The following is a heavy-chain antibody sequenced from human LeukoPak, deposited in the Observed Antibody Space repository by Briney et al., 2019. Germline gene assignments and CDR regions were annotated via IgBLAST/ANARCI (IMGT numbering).Heavy chain of an antibody. CDR1: GGSFSGYY. V-gene: IGHV4-34*01. J-gene: IGHJ4*02. CDR2: INHSGST. CDR3: ASGSPSFHSSGWYRTNFAFDY. Sequence: SETLSLTCAVYGGSFSGYYWSWIRQPPGKGLEWSGEINHSGSTNYNPSLKSRVTISVDTSKNQFSLKLSPVTAADTAVYYCASGSPSFHSSGWYRTNFAFDYWGQGTLVTVSS. D-gene: IGHD6-19*01.